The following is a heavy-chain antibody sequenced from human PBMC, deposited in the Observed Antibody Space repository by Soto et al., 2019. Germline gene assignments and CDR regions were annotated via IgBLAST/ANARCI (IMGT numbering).Heavy chain of an antibody. Sequence: QVQLVQSGAEVKKPGASVKVSCKASGYTFTNYGISWVRQAPGQGLEWMGWISTYNDDTNYAPQLQGRVTMTTDTSTSTAYMEVRSLRSDATALYYCARDLSGRSYYGYWGQGTLVTVSS. J-gene: IGHJ4*02. CDR2: ISTYNDDT. D-gene: IGHD1-26*01. V-gene: IGHV1-18*01. CDR1: GYTFTNYG. CDR3: ARDLSGRSYYGY.